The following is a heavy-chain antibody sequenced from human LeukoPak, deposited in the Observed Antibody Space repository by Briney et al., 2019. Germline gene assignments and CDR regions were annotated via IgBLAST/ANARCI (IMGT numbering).Heavy chain of an antibody. D-gene: IGHD2-15*01. CDR3: AREGYGDYFDY. V-gene: IGHV3-43D*03. CDR2: ISWDGGST. J-gene: IGHJ4*02. CDR1: GFTFDDYA. Sequence: GGSLRLSCAASGFTFDDYAMHWVRQAPGKGLEWVSLISWDGGSTYYADSVKGRFTISRDNSKNSLYLQMNSLRAEDTAVYYCAREGYGDYFDYWGQGTLVTVSS.